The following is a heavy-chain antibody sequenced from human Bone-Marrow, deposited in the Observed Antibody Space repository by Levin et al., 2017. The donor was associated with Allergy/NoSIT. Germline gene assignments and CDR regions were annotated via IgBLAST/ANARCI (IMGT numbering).Heavy chain of an antibody. CDR1: GYTFTGYY. CDR3: ARGSDLYYAYDF. V-gene: IGHV1-2*06. D-gene: IGHD2-15*01. Sequence: ASVKVSCNPSGYTFTGYYLHWVRQAPGQGLEWMGRINPHDGATDYTERFQGRVTMTRDTSIRTAYMELTRLTSEDTAVYYCARGSDLYYAYDFWGQGTMVTVSS. CDR2: INPHDGAT. J-gene: IGHJ3*01.